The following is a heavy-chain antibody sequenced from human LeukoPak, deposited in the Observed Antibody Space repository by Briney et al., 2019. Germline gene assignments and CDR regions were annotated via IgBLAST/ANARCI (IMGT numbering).Heavy chain of an antibody. CDR3: ARDALGSYDY. V-gene: IGHV3-11*01. Sequence: PGGPLRLSCAASGFAFSDFYMFWTRQAPGKGLEWISYISNSGSTLYYADSVKGRFTISRDNDKNLLYLQMNSLRADDTAVYYCARDALGSYDYWGQGTLVTVSS. J-gene: IGHJ4*02. CDR1: GFAFSDFY. CDR2: ISNSGSTL. D-gene: IGHD3-10*01.